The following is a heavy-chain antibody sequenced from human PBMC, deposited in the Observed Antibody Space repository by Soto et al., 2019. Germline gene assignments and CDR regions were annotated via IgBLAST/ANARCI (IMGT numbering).Heavy chain of an antibody. CDR2: INDGNGNT. J-gene: IGHJ4*02. V-gene: IGHV1-3*01. Sequence: QVQLVQSGAEVKKPGASVKVSCKASGYTFTSYAMHWVRQAPGQRLEWMGWINDGNGNTKYSQKLEGTVNITRATSASTAYMMLSSLRSEHTAVYYCTRGEGIAMDWGQGTLVTVSS. D-gene: IGHD6-13*01. CDR1: GYTFTSYA. CDR3: TRGEGIAMD.